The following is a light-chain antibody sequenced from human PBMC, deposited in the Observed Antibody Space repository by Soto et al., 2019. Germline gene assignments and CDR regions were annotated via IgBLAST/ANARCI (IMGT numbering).Light chain of an antibody. CDR2: GAS. CDR1: QSVSSSY. V-gene: IGKV3-20*01. Sequence: EIVLTQSPGTLDLSPGERATLSCRASQSVSSSYLAWYQQKPGQAPRLLIYGASSRATGIPDRFSGSGSGTDFTLTISRLEPEDFAVYYCQQYGSSPPYTFGQGTQLEIK. CDR3: QQYGSSPPYT. J-gene: IGKJ2*01.